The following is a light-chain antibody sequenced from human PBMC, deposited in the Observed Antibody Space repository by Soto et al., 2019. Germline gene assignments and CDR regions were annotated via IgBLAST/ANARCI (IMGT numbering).Light chain of an antibody. CDR1: QDISTF. CDR3: QQHDDYSHAT. V-gene: IGKV1-5*01. Sequence: DIQMTQSPSTLSASVGDRVTITCRASQDISTFLAWYQHKPGKAPKLLIYDASTLQTGVPSRFRCSGFGTEFTLTINGLQPDDFATYYCQQHDDYSHATFGQGTKLEIK. CDR2: DAS. J-gene: IGKJ2*01.